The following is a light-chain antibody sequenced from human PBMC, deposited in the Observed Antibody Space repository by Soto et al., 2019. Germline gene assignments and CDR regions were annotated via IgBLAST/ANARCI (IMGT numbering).Light chain of an antibody. V-gene: IGLV2-14*01. CDR1: SREVGGYNY. CDR3: SSYTSSSTVV. CDR2: EVS. J-gene: IGLJ2*01. Sequence: QSALTQPASVSGSPGQSITISCTGTSREVGGYNYVSWYQQHPGKAPKLMIYEVSNRPSGVSNRFSGSKSGNTASLTISGLQAEDEADYYCSSYTSSSTVVFGGATKVTVL.